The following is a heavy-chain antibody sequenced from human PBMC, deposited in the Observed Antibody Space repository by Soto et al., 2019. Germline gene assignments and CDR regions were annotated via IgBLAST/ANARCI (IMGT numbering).Heavy chain of an antibody. V-gene: IGHV1-69*04. CDR3: AREVAVAGSGFDY. Sequence: SVKVSCKASGGTFSSYTISWVRQAPGQGLEWMGRIIPILGIANYAQKFQGRVTITADKSTSTAYMELSSLRSEDTAVYYCAREVAVAGSGFDYWGQGTLVTVSS. D-gene: IGHD6-19*01. CDR2: IIPILGIA. CDR1: GGTFSSYT. J-gene: IGHJ4*02.